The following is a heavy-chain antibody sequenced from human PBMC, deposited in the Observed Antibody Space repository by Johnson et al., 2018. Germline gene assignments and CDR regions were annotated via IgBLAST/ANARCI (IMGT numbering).Heavy chain of an antibody. CDR3: AKDPSGWELPGRYFDL. Sequence: QVQLVQSGGGVVQPGRSLKLSCAASGFTFDDYAIHWVRPAPGKGLEGVAVISYDGSNKYYADSVRGRFTIARDNSKSTLYLQMNTLRPDDTAVYYWAKDPSGWELPGRYFDLWGRGTLVTVSS. CDR2: ISYDGSNK. CDR1: GFTFDDYA. J-gene: IGHJ2*01. V-gene: IGHV3-30*18. D-gene: IGHD1-26*01.